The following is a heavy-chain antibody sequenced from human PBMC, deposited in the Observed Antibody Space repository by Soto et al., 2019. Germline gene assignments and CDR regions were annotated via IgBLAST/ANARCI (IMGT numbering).Heavy chain of an antibody. CDR1: GFSSNYYA. V-gene: IGHV3-30-3*01. J-gene: IGHJ1*01. CDR2: ISYDGGHK. D-gene: IGHD3-10*01. CDR3: ARDGAIMNTAVITS. Sequence: QVQLVESGGGVVQPGRSLRLSCADSGFSSNYYAMHWVRQAPGKGLEWVAVISYDGGHKNYADSVKGRFTISRDTSNNTLDLQMNSLRAEDTAVYYCARDGAIMNTAVITSWGQGTLVTVSS.